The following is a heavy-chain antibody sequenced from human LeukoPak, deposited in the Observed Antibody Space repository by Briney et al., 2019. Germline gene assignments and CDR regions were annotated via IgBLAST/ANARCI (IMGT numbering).Heavy chain of an antibody. V-gene: IGHV4-34*01. CDR1: GGSFSGYY. CDR3: ARDSSADAFDI. J-gene: IGHJ3*02. CDR2: INHSGST. Sequence: SETLSLTCAVYGGSFSGYYWSWIRQPPGKWLEWIGEINHSGSTNYNPSLKSRVTISVDTSKNQFSLKLSSVTAADTAVYYCARDSSADAFDIWGQGRMVTVSS. D-gene: IGHD2-15*01.